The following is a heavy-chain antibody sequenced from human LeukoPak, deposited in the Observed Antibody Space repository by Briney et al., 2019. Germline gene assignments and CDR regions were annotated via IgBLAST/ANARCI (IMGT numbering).Heavy chain of an antibody. D-gene: IGHD6-19*01. CDR1: GFTFSSYS. CDR2: ISSSSSTI. V-gene: IGHV3-48*01. J-gene: IGHJ4*02. CDR3: ARDQGTAVAGIVDY. Sequence: GGSLRLSCAASGFTFSSYSMTWVRQAPGKGLEWVSYISSSSSTIYYADSVKGRFTISRDNAKNSLYLQMNSLRAEDTAVYYCARDQGTAVAGIVDYWGQGTLVTVSS.